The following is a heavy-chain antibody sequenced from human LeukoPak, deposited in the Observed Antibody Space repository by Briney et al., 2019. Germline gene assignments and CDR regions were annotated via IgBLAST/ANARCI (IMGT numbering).Heavy chain of an antibody. D-gene: IGHD6-13*01. CDR3: ARGKQTIAAADTNWFDP. CDR1: GGSISSYY. CDR2: IYTSGST. J-gene: IGHJ5*02. Sequence: PSETLSLTCTVSGGSISSYYWSWIRQPAGKGLEWIGRIYTSGSTNYNPSLKSRVTMSVDTSKNQFSLKLSSVTAADTAVYYCARGKQTIAAADTNWFDPWGQGTLVTVSS. V-gene: IGHV4-4*07.